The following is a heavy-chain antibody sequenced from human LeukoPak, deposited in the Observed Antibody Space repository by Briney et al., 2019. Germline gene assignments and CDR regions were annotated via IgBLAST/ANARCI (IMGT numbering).Heavy chain of an antibody. J-gene: IGHJ3*02. CDR1: GFTFDDYA. D-gene: IGHD3-10*01. V-gene: IGHV3-9*01. CDR3: AKDSYGSGSYIVSFDI. Sequence: PGGSLRLSCAASGFTFDDYAMHWVRQAPGKGLEWVSGISWNSGSIGYADSVKGRFTISRDNAKNSLYLQMNSLRAEDTALYYCAKDSYGSGSYIVSFDIWGQGTMVTVSS. CDR2: ISWNSGSI.